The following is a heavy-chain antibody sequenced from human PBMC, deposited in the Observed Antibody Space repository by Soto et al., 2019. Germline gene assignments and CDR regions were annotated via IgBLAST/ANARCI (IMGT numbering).Heavy chain of an antibody. J-gene: IGHJ4*02. V-gene: IGHV1-18*01. CDR3: ARDSRISHDYGDPHFDY. CDR2: ISAYNGNT. Sequence: QVQLVQSGAEEKKPGASVKVSCKASGYTFTSYGISWVRQAPGQGLEWMGWISAYNGNTNYAQKLQGRVTMTTDTSTSTAYMELRSLRSDDTAVYYCARDSRISHDYGDPHFDYWGQGTLVTVSS. D-gene: IGHD4-17*01. CDR1: GYTFTSYG.